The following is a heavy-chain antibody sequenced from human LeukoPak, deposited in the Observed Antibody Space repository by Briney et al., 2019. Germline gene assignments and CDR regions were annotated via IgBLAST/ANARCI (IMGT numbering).Heavy chain of an antibody. D-gene: IGHD3-10*01. CDR3: ARSGLPTPFDY. Sequence: GGSLRLSCAASGFTFSTYWMTWVRQAPGKGLEWVANIKQDGSEKYYVDSVKGRFTISRDNAKNSLYLQMNSLRAEDTAVYYCARSGLPTPFDYWGQGTLVTVSS. V-gene: IGHV3-7*01. CDR2: IKQDGSEK. J-gene: IGHJ4*02. CDR1: GFTFSTYW.